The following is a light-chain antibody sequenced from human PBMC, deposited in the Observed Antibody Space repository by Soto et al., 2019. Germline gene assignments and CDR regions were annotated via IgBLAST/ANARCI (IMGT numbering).Light chain of an antibody. CDR3: QSYDSRLSGWV. V-gene: IGLV1-40*01. CDR2: DNS. CDR1: SSNIGTGYD. Sequence: QAVVTQPPSVSGAPGQRVTISCSGSSSNIGTGYDVHWYQQFPGRAPKLLMYDNSNRPSGVPDRFSGSKSGTSASLAITGLQAEDEADYYCQSYDSRLSGWVFGGGTQLTVL. J-gene: IGLJ3*02.